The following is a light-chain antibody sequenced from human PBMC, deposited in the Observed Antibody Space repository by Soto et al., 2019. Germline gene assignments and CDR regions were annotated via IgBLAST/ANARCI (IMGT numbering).Light chain of an antibody. CDR2: RNN. J-gene: IGLJ2*01. CDR3: ATWDDDLYPPI. CDR1: TSNIGSNY. Sequence: QSVLTQPPSASGTPGQGVTISCSGSTSNIGSNYVYWYQQLPGTAPKLLIYRNNQRPSGVPDRFSGSKSGTSASLAITGLRSDDEADYYCATWDDDLYPPIIGGGTQRPVL. V-gene: IGLV1-47*01.